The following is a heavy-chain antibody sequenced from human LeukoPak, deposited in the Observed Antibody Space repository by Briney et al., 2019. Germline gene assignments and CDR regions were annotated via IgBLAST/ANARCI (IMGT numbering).Heavy chain of an antibody. Sequence: PSETLSLTCTVSGGSISSSSYYWGWIRQPPGKGLEWIGSIYYSGSTYYNPSLKSRVTMSVDTSKSQFSLSLSSVTTADTAVYFCAKAAKYYYGSETYYYFDYWGQGILVTVSS. J-gene: IGHJ4*02. CDR3: AKAAKYYYGSETYYYFDY. D-gene: IGHD3-10*01. CDR2: IYYSGST. V-gene: IGHV4-39*07. CDR1: GGSISSSSYY.